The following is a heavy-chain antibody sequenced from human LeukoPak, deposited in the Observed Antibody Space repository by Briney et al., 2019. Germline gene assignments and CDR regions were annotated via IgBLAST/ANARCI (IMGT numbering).Heavy chain of an antibody. CDR1: GFTFTSYS. CDR2: ISGGGGST. D-gene: IGHD7-27*01. V-gene: IGHV3-23*01. CDR3: AKDGGLWVSAHWGDS. Sequence: GGSLRLSCAASGFTFTSYSMNWVRQAPGKGLEWVSTISGGGGSTYYADSVKGRFTVSRDNSKNTLFLQMNSLRAEDTAVYYCAKDGGLWVSAHWGDSWGRGTLVTVSS. J-gene: IGHJ4*02.